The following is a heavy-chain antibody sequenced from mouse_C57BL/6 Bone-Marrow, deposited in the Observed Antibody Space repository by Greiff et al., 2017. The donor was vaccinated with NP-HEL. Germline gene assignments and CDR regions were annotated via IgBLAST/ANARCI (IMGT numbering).Heavy chain of an antibody. Sequence: EVMLVESGGGLVQPGGSLKLSCAASGFTFSDYYMYWVRQTPEKRLEWVAYISNGGGSPYYPDTVKGRFTISRDNAKNTLYLQMSRLKSEDTAMYYCARGGTEETWYAMDDWGQGTSVTVSS. D-gene: IGHD3-3*01. CDR3: ARGGTEETWYAMDD. CDR1: GFTFSDYY. J-gene: IGHJ4*01. CDR2: ISNGGGSP. V-gene: IGHV5-12*01.